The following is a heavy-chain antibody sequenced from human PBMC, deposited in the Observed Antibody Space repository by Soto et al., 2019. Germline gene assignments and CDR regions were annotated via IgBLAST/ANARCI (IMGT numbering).Heavy chain of an antibody. Sequence: QVQLVGSGGGVVRPGRSLRLSCVASEFSFSAYGMHWVRLAPGKGLQWVAVISYDGNDKYYADSVKGRFTISRDDSKNTLYLQMNSLRREDTAIYYCARRKTVTTGHYYYYIDVRGKGTTVTVSS. J-gene: IGHJ6*03. CDR1: EFSFSAYG. V-gene: IGHV3-30*03. CDR2: ISYDGNDK. D-gene: IGHD4-17*01. CDR3: ARRKTVTTGHYYYYIDV.